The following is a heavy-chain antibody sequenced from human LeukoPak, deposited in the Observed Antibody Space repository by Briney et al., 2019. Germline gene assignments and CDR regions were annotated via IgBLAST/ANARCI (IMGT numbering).Heavy chain of an antibody. D-gene: IGHD4-17*01. CDR2: IYTSGST. V-gene: IGHV4-61*02. CDR3: ASSTTTVTSAFDY. J-gene: IGHJ4*02. Sequence: SQTLSLTCTVSGGSISSGSYYWSWIRQPAGKGLEWIGRIYTSGSTNYNPSLKSRVTISIDTSKNQFSLKLSSVTAADTAVYYCASSTTTVTSAFDYWGQGTLVTVSS. CDR1: GGSISSGSYY.